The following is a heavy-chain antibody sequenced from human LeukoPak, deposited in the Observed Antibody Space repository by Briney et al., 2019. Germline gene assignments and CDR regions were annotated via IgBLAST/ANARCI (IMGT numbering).Heavy chain of an antibody. CDR2: IYYSGST. CDR3: ARGWGAGFGGQAFDI. V-gene: IGHV4-59*01. D-gene: IGHD3-10*01. J-gene: IGHJ3*02. Sequence: PSETLSLTCTVSGGSISSYYWSWIRQPPGKGLEWIGYIYYSGSTNYNPSLRSRVSISSDTSKIQFSLKLSSVTAADTAVYYFARGWGAGFGGQAFDIWGQGTMVTVSS. CDR1: GGSISSYY.